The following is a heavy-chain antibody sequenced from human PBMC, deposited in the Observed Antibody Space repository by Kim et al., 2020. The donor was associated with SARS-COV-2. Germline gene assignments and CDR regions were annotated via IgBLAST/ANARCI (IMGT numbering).Heavy chain of an antibody. Sequence: SSSTIYYADSVKGRFTISRDNAKNSLYLQMNSLRDEDTAVYYCARGHTVWGGQGTLVTVSS. CDR3: ARGHTVW. CDR2: SSSTI. V-gene: IGHV3-48*02. D-gene: IGHD3-16*01. J-gene: IGHJ4*02.